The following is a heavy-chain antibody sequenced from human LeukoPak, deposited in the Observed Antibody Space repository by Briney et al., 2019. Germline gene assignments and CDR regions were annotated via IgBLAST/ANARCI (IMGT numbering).Heavy chain of an antibody. CDR2: INWNGGST. Sequence: GGSLRLSCAASGFTFDDYGMSWVRQAPGKGLEWVSGINWNGGSTGYADSVKGRFTISRDNAKNSLYLQMNSLRAEDTALYYCARVYDYFWGSYHFDYWGQGTLVTVSS. CDR1: GFTFDDYG. D-gene: IGHD3-16*02. CDR3: ARVYDYFWGSYHFDY. V-gene: IGHV3-20*04. J-gene: IGHJ4*02.